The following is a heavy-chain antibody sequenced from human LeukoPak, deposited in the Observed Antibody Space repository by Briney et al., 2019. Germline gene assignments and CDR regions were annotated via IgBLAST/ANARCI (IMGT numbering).Heavy chain of an antibody. J-gene: IGHJ4*02. CDR1: GYTFTGYY. D-gene: IGHD4-23*01. CDR3: AREDDYGSNSYDY. CDR2: VNPNSGGT. Sequence: GASVKVSCKASGYTFTGYYIHWVRQAPGQGLEWMGWVNPNSGGTNYAQKFQGRVTMTRDTSISTAYMELSRLRSDDTAVYYCAREDDYGSNSYDYWGQGSLVTVSP. V-gene: IGHV1-2*02.